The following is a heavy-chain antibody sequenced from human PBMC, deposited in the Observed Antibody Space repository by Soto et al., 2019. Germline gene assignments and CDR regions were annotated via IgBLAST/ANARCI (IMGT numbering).Heavy chain of an antibody. V-gene: IGHV1-69*01. D-gene: IGHD1-26*01. CDR2: IIPIFGTA. J-gene: IGHJ4*02. CDR1: GGTFSSYA. CDR3: ASFKTNSVVGAIDY. Sequence: QVQLVQSGAEVKKPGSSVKVSCKASGGTFSSYAISWVRQAPGQGLEWMGGIIPIFGTANYAQKFQGRVTITADEATSTAYRELSSLRSEDTAVYYCASFKTNSVVGAIDYWGQGTLVTVSS.